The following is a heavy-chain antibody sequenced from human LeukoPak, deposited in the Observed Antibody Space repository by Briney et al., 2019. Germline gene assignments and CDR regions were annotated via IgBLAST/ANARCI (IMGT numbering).Heavy chain of an antibody. D-gene: IGHD3-10*01. CDR3: ADYYASGSYPP. CDR2: ILSKTSGGTT. V-gene: IGHV3-15*07. J-gene: IGHJ5*02. CDR1: GFTFTNAW. Sequence: GGSLRLSCAASGFTFTNAWMNWVRQTPGKGLEWVGRILSKTSGGTTDYATPVKGRFTISRDDSKNMLYLHMNSLQIEDTAVYYCADYYASGSYPPWGQGTLVTVSS.